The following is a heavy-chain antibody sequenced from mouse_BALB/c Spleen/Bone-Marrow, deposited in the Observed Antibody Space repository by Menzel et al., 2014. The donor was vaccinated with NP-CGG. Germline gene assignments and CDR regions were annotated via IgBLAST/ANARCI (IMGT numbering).Heavy chain of an antibody. CDR2: IDPANGNT. J-gene: IGHJ4*01. D-gene: IGHD1-1*01. V-gene: IGHV14-3*02. CDR1: GFNIKDTY. CDR3: ARRLRSAMGY. Sequence: EVKLVESGAELVKPGALVKLSCTASGFNIKDTYIHWVKQRPEQGLEWIGRIDPANGNTKYDPKFQGKATITADTSSNTAYLQLSSLTSEDTAVYYCARRLRSAMGYWGQGTSVTVSS.